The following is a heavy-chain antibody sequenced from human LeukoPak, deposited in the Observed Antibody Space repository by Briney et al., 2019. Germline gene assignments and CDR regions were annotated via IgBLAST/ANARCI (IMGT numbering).Heavy chain of an antibody. D-gene: IGHD2-15*01. CDR3: ARVGVGSYNWFDP. V-gene: IGHV3-74*01. J-gene: IGHJ5*02. Sequence: GGSLRLSCAASGFTFISYWMHWVRQAPGKGLVWVSRVNADGSSTSYADSVKGRFTNSRDNAENTLYLQMNSLRAEDTAVYYCARVGVGSYNWFDPWGQGTMVTVSS. CDR2: VNADGSST. CDR1: GFTFISYW.